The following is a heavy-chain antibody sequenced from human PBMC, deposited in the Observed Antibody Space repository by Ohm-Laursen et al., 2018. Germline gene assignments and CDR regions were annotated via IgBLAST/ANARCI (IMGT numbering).Heavy chain of an antibody. CDR3: AREDYSGYLY. V-gene: IGHV4-59*12. D-gene: IGHD3-22*01. J-gene: IGHJ4*02. CDR1: GGSISSYY. CDR2: IYFTGST. Sequence: GTLSLTCVVSGGSISSYYWSWIRQPPGKGLEWIGYIYFTGSTNYNPSLKGRVTIFVDTSKNQFSLKLSPVTAADTAVYYCAREDYSGYLYWGQGTPVTVSS.